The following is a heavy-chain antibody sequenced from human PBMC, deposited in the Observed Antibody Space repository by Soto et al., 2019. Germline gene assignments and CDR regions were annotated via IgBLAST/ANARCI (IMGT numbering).Heavy chain of an antibody. CDR2: IYYSGST. Sequence: LSLTCTVSGASISSGAYYWSWIRQHPGKGLEWIGFIYYSGSTYYNPSLKSRVTISVDTSKNQFSLKLSSVTAADTAFYYCARDVGYCGGGSCPTSGHTDYWGQGTLVTVSS. CDR1: GASISSGAYY. V-gene: IGHV4-31*03. CDR3: ARDVGYCGGGSCPTSGHTDY. D-gene: IGHD2-15*01. J-gene: IGHJ4*02.